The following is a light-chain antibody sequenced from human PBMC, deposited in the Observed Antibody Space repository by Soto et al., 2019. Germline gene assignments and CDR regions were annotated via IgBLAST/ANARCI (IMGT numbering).Light chain of an antibody. CDR3: QQYSGHYT. CDR2: KAS. J-gene: IGKJ2*01. Sequence: DIQMTQSPSALSASVGDRVTITCRASQRISRWLAWYQQKPGKAPKVLIYKASTLAGGVPSRFSGSGSGTEFTLTISSLQADDVATYSCQQYSGHYTCGQGTKLEI. CDR1: QRISRW. V-gene: IGKV1-5*03.